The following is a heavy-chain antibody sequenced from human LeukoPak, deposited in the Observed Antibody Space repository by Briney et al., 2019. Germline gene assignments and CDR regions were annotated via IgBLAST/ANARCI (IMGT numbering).Heavy chain of an antibody. CDR2: IIPIFGTA. V-gene: IGHV1-69*05. CDR3: ARDRLNCSGGSCYQNWFDP. CDR1: GGTFSSYA. D-gene: IGHD2-15*01. J-gene: IGHJ5*02. Sequence: ASVKVSCKASGGTFSSYAISWVRQAPGQGLEWMGGIIPIFGTANYAQKFQGRVTMTRDMSTSTVYMELSSLRSEDTAVYYCARDRLNCSGGSCYQNWFDPWGQGTLVTVSS.